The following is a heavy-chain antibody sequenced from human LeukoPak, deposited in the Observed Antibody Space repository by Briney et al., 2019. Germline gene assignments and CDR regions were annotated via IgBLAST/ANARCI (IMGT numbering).Heavy chain of an antibody. CDR2: IYYSGST. Sequence: SETLSLTCTVSGGSISSSSYYWGWIRQPPGKGLDWIGNIYYSGSTYYNPSLKSRVTISVDTSKNQFSLKLSSVTTADTAVYYCARHDGCISTSCYRGWFDPWGQGTLVTVSS. J-gene: IGHJ5*02. CDR3: ARHDGCISTSCYRGWFDP. CDR1: GGSISSSSYY. V-gene: IGHV4-39*01. D-gene: IGHD2-2*01.